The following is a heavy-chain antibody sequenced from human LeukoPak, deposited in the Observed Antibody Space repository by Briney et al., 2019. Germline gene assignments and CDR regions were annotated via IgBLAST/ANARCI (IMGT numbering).Heavy chain of an antibody. Sequence: GGSLRLSCAASGFTFDDYAMHWVRQAPGKGLEWVSGISWNSGSIGYADSVKGRFTISRDNAKNSLYLQMNSLRAEDTALYYCAKGRGSGSYSPFDYWGQGTLVTVSS. CDR3: AKGRGSGSYSPFDY. D-gene: IGHD1-26*01. CDR2: ISWNSGSI. V-gene: IGHV3-9*01. J-gene: IGHJ4*02. CDR1: GFTFDDYA.